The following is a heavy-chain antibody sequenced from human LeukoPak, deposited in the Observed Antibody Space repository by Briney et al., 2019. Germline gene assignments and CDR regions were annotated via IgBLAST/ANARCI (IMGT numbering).Heavy chain of an antibody. J-gene: IGHJ5*02. CDR1: GGSISSGDHY. V-gene: IGHV4-30-4*01. Sequence: SETLSLTCTVSGGSISSGDHYWSCMRQPPGKGLEWIGHIYYSGSTYYNPSLKSRVNIPVDTSKNHVSLKLTSVTAADRAVYYCARGGRLWFGEFPQWFDPWGQGTLVTVSS. CDR2: IYYSGST. D-gene: IGHD3-10*01. CDR3: ARGGRLWFGEFPQWFDP.